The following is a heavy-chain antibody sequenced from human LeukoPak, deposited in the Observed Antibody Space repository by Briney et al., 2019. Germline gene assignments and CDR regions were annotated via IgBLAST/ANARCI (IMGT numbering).Heavy chain of an antibody. V-gene: IGHV3-74*01. CDR2: ISHDGII. CDR3: ARGWVYKIDY. D-gene: IGHD5-24*01. Sequence: GGSLRLSCETAGFTFSSYVMHWVRRTPGKGLVWVSRISHDGIISYADSVKGRFTISRDNAKNTLILQMNSLRVEDTAVYYCARGWVYKIDYWGRGTLVTVSS. CDR1: GFTFSSYV. J-gene: IGHJ4*02.